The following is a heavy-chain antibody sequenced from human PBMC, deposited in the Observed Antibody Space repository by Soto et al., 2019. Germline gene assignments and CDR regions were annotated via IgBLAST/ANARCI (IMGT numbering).Heavy chain of an antibody. CDR1: GYTFTDFY. CDR2: SNPNSGGV. V-gene: IGHV1-2*04. Sequence: QVQLVQSGAEVKKPGASVRLSCKASGYTFTDFYIHWVRQAPGQGLEWMGWSNPNSGGVNYAEKFPGWVTLTRDTSVSTAYMDLRRLKSEDTAVYYCARGGATEPPLPGFGEFFMDVWGKGTAVTVS. CDR3: ARGGATEPPLPGFGEFFMDV. D-gene: IGHD3-10*01. J-gene: IGHJ6*03.